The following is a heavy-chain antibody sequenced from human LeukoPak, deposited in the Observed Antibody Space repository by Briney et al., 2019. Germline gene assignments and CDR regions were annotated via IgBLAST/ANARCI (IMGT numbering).Heavy chain of an antibody. J-gene: IGHJ3*02. D-gene: IGHD3-3*01. CDR3: ARDTDDFQGLDI. V-gene: IGHV3-21*01. CDR1: GFTFSSYS. CDR2: ISSSSNYI. Sequence: GGSLRLSCAASGFTFSSYSMNWVRQAPGKGLEWVSSISSSSNYIYYADSVKGRFTISRDNAKNSLYLQMNSLRAEDTAVYYCARDTDDFQGLDIWDQGTRVTVSS.